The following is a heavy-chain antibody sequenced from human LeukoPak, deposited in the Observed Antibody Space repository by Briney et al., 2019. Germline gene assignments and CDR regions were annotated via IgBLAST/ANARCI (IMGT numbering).Heavy chain of an antibody. CDR2: ISGSGGST. CDR3: AKADSSSFVTRKYYFDY. J-gene: IGHJ4*02. CDR1: GFTFSSYA. D-gene: IGHD6-6*01. Sequence: GGSLRLSCAASGFTFSSYAMSRVRQAPGKGLEWVSAISGSGGSTYYADSVKGRFTISRDNSKNTLYLQMNSLRAEDTAVYYCAKADSSSFVTRKYYFDYWGQGTLVTVSS. V-gene: IGHV3-23*01.